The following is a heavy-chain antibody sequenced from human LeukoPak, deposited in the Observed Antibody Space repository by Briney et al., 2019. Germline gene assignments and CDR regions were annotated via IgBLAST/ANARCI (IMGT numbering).Heavy chain of an antibody. CDR1: GFTFSNYW. J-gene: IGHJ4*02. D-gene: IGHD6-19*01. CDR2: IKQDGSEK. V-gene: IGHV3-7*01. Sequence: GGSLRLSCAASGFTFSNYWVSWVRQAPGKGLEWVANIKQDGSEKFYVDSVKGRFTISRDNAKKSLYLQMNSLRVEDTAVYYCARVQGSSGPGIFEYWGQGTLVTVSS. CDR3: ARVQGSSGPGIFEY.